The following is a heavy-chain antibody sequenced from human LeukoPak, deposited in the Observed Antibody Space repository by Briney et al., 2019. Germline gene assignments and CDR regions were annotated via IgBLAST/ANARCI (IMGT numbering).Heavy chain of an antibody. CDR1: GGSFSGYY. D-gene: IGHD6-13*01. CDR3: ARGLTLWGIGSSWHFDY. Sequence: PSETLSLTCAVYGGSFSGYYWSWIRQPPGKGLEWIGEINHSGSTNYNPSLKSRVTISVDTSKNQFSLKLSSVTASDTAVYYCARGLTLWGIGSSWHFDYWGQGTLVTVSS. V-gene: IGHV4-34*01. J-gene: IGHJ4*02. CDR2: INHSGST.